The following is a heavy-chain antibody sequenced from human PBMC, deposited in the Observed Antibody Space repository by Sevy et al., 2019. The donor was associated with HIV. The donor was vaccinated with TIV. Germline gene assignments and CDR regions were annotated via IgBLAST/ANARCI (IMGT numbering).Heavy chain of an antibody. J-gene: IGHJ4*02. CDR2: ISGSGGST. CDR3: EKDLERGYSYGQGVLFDY. D-gene: IGHD5-18*01. CDR1: GFTFSSYA. Sequence: GGSLRLSCAASGFTFSSYAMSWVRQAPGKGLEWVSGISGSGGSTYYADSVKGRFTISRDNSKNTLYLQMNSLRAEDTAIYYCEKDLERGYSYGQGVLFDYWGQGTLVTVSS. V-gene: IGHV3-23*01.